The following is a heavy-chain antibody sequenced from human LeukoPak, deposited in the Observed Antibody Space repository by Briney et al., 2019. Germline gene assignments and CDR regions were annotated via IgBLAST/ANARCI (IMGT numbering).Heavy chain of an antibody. CDR2: IIPILGIA. Sequence: SVKVSCKASGGTFSSYAISWVRQAPGQGLEWMGRIIPILGIANYAQKFQGRVTITADKSTSTAYMELSSLRSEDTAVYYCARSGSDGSGSYYNNWFDPWGQGTLVTVPS. J-gene: IGHJ5*02. CDR3: ARSGSDGSGSYYNNWFDP. D-gene: IGHD3-10*01. CDR1: GGTFSSYA. V-gene: IGHV1-69*04.